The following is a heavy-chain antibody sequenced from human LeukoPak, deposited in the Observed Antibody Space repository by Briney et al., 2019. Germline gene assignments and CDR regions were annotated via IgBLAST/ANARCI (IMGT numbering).Heavy chain of an antibody. Sequence: GGSLRLSCAASGFTFSSYWMSWVRQASGKGLEWVANIKQDGSEKYYVDSVKGRFTISRDNAKNSLYLQMNSLRAEDAAVYYCARLPGYSSSWYEYYYYYYYMDVWGKGTTVTVSS. J-gene: IGHJ6*03. V-gene: IGHV3-7*01. CDR1: GFTFSSYW. D-gene: IGHD6-13*01. CDR3: ARLPGYSSSWYEYYYYYYYMDV. CDR2: IKQDGSEK.